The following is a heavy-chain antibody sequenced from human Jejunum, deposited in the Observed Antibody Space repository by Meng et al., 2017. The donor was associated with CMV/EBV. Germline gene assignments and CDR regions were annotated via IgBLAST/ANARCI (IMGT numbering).Heavy chain of an antibody. J-gene: IGHJ6*02. CDR3: ASHQQFCSGGSCYSLGYYYGMDV. V-gene: IGHV1-8*01. CDR2: MNPNNGNT. D-gene: IGHD2-15*01. Sequence: NWVAQAAGKGREWMGRMNPNNGNTGDAKKFQGRFTMTWNTSISTAYMELSSLRSEDTAIYYCASHQQFCSGGSCYSLGYYYGMDVWGQGTTVTVSS.